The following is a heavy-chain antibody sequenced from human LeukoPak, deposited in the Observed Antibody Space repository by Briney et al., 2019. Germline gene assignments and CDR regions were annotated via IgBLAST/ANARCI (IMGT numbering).Heavy chain of an antibody. Sequence: ASVKVSCKASGYTFTGYYMHWVRQAPGQGLEWMGWINPNSGGTNYAQKFQGRVTMTRDTSISTAYMELSRLRSDDTAVYYCVRESIAASGTYYYYYMDVWGKGTTVTVSS. J-gene: IGHJ6*03. V-gene: IGHV1-2*02. CDR2: INPNSGGT. CDR1: GYTFTGYY. D-gene: IGHD6-13*01. CDR3: VRESIAASGTYYYYYMDV.